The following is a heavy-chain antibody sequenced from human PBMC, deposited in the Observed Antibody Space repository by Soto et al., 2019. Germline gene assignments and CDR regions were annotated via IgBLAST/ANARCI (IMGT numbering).Heavy chain of an antibody. CDR1: GGSISSYY. V-gene: IGHV4-59*08. CDR3: ARRYGGSIDY. D-gene: IGHD2-15*01. Sequence: QVQLQESGPGLVKPSETLSLTCTVSGGSISSYYWSWIRQPPGKGLEWIGYIYYSGSTNYNPSLKSRVTISVDTSKNQFSLKLSSVTAADTAVYYCARRYGGSIDYWGQGTLDTVSS. J-gene: IGHJ4*02. CDR2: IYYSGST.